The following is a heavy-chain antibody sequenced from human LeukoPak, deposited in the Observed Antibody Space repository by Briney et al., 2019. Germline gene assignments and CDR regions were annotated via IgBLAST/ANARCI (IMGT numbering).Heavy chain of an antibody. D-gene: IGHD2-21*02. CDR1: GFTFSSYA. Sequence: PGGSLRLSCAASGFTFSSYAMHWVRQAPGKGLEWVAVISYDGSNKYYADSVKGRFTISRDNSKNTLYLQMNGLRAEDTAVYYCARDSCGGDCSIPGYFDYWGQGTLVTVSS. CDR3: ARDSCGGDCSIPGYFDY. V-gene: IGHV3-30-3*01. J-gene: IGHJ4*02. CDR2: ISYDGSNK.